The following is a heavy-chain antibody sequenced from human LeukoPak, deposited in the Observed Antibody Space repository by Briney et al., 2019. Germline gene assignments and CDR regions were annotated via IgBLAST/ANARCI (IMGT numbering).Heavy chain of an antibody. D-gene: IGHD4-17*01. Sequence: SETLSLTYTVSGGSISSYYWSWIRQPPGKGLEWIGYIYYSGSTNYNPSLKSRVTISVDTSKNQFSLKLSSVTAADTAVYYCARDDYGDYQNYFDYWGQGTLVTVSS. CDR1: GGSISSYY. J-gene: IGHJ4*02. V-gene: IGHV4-59*01. CDR3: ARDDYGDYQNYFDY. CDR2: IYYSGST.